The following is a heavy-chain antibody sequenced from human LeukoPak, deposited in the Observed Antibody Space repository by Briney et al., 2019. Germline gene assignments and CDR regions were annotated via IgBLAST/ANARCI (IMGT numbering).Heavy chain of an antibody. Sequence: SETLSLTCTVSGGSISSSSYYWGWIRQPPGKGLEWIGSIYYSGSTFYNPSLKSRVTISIDTSKNQFSLKLSSVTAADTAVYYCARGGFLEWLRTNWGQGTLVTVSS. V-gene: IGHV4-39*01. CDR2: IYYSGST. CDR1: GGSISSSSYY. D-gene: IGHD3-3*01. J-gene: IGHJ4*02. CDR3: ARGGFLEWLRTN.